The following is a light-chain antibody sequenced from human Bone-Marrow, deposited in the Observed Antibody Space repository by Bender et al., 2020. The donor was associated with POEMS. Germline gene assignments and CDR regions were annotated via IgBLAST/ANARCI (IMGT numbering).Light chain of an antibody. J-gene: IGLJ2*01. V-gene: IGLV3-1*01. CDR2: EDS. CDR3: QAWDSSTVF. CDR1: KLGDKY. Sequence: SYELTQPPSVSVSPGQTASITCSGDKLGDKYACWYQQKSGQSPVLVIYEDSKRPSGIPERFSGSNSGNTATLTISGTQAMDEADYYCQAWDSSTVFFGGGTKLTVL.